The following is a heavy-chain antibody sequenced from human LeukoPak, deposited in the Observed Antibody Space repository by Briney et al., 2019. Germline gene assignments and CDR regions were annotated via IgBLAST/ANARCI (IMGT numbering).Heavy chain of an antibody. V-gene: IGHV3-15*01. CDR2: IKSKSDGGTT. CDR3: TTHFSAVGAADY. Sequence: PGGSLRLSCAASGFTFSNAWMSWVREAPGKGLEWVGRIKSKSDGGTTDYAAPVKGRFTISRDDSKNTLYLQMNSLKTEDTAVYYCTTHFSAVGAADYWGQGSLVTVSS. CDR1: GFTFSNAW. J-gene: IGHJ4*02. D-gene: IGHD2-15*01.